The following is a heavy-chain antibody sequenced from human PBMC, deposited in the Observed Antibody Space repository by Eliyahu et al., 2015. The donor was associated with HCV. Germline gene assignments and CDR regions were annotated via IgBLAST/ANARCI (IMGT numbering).Heavy chain of an antibody. CDR1: GVTFSSQT. J-gene: IGHJ4*02. CDR3: GRAFIGTYSHIDY. Sequence: AVSGVTFSSQTMHWVRQAPGKGLEWVALISYDGSNTYYAESAEGRFTISRDNSQNTLYLQMNRLRVEDTAVYYCGRAFIGTYSHIDYWGQGTLVTVSS. V-gene: IGHV3-30*03. D-gene: IGHD3-10*01. CDR2: ISYDGSNT.